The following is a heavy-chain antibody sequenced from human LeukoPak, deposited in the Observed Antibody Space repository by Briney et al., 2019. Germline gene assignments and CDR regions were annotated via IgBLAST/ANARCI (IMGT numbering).Heavy chain of an antibody. CDR1: KFTFSHYG. CDR3: AKDAERGFDYSNSLDK. Sequence: PGRSLRLSCAASKFTFSHYGMHWVRQAPGKGREWVAVIWNDGSSQYYADSVKGRFTVSRDNSQKTLYLQMNGLRPEDTAVYYCAKDAERGFDYSNSLDKWGQGTLVTVSS. D-gene: IGHD4-11*01. J-gene: IGHJ4*02. V-gene: IGHV3-33*06. CDR2: IWNDGSSQ.